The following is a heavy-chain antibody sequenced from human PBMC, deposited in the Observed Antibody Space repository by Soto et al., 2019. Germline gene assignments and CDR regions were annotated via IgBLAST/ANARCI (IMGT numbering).Heavy chain of an antibody. Sequence: GESLKISCKGSGYSFTSYWIGWVRQMPGKGLEWMGIIYPGDSDTRYSPSFQGQVTISADKSISTAYLQWSSLKASDTAMYYCARGPHDYGGNHDAFDIWGQGTMVTVSS. CDR3: ARGPHDYGGNHDAFDI. D-gene: IGHD4-17*01. V-gene: IGHV5-51*01. J-gene: IGHJ3*02. CDR2: IYPGDSDT. CDR1: GYSFTSYW.